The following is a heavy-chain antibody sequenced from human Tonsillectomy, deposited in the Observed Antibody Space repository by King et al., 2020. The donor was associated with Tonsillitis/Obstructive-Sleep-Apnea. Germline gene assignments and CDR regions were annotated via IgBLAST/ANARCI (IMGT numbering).Heavy chain of an antibody. V-gene: IGHV3-20*04. CDR3: ARDDRDCSGGGCYLEMDV. CDR1: GFIFDAYG. CDR2: INCNGDST. J-gene: IGHJ6*04. Sequence: VQLVESGGGVVRPGGSLRLSCAASGFIFDAYGMSWVRHAPGQGLDWVSGINCNGDSTVYSASVKGRFTISRANAQTSLSLQMNSLRAEDTALYYCARDDRDCSGGGCYLEMDVWGKGTTGTVAS. D-gene: IGHD2-15*01.